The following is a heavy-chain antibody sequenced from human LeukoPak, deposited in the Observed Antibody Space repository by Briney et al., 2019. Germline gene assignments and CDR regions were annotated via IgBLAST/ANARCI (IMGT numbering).Heavy chain of an antibody. CDR1: GGSFSGYY. CDR3: ARVYDFWSGYLENWFDP. J-gene: IGHJ5*02. Sequence: PSETLSLTCAVYGGSFSGYYWSWLRQPPGKGLEWIGEINHSGSTNYNPSLKSRVTISVDTSKNQFSLKLSSVTAADTAVYYCARVYDFWSGYLENWFDPWGQGTLVTVSS. V-gene: IGHV4-34*01. D-gene: IGHD3-3*01. CDR2: INHSGST.